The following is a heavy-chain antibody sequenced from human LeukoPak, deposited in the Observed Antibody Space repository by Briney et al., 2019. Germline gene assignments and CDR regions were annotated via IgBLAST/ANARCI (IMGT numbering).Heavy chain of an antibody. V-gene: IGHV3-7*05. Sequence: PGGSLRLSCATSGFTFSNYWMSWVRQAPGKGLEWVANIKEDGSEKNYVDSVKGRFTISRDNARKSLYLQMNSLRAEDTAVYYCARTGYSSGWLPIWGQGTMVTVSS. CDR1: GFTFSNYW. D-gene: IGHD6-19*01. CDR3: ARTGYSSGWLPI. CDR2: IKEDGSEK. J-gene: IGHJ3*02.